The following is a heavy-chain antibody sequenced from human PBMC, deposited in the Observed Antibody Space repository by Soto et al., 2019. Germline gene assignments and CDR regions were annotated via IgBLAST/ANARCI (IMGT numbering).Heavy chain of an antibody. CDR1: GFTVSTYG. J-gene: IGHJ4*02. CDR2: ISRDGGTK. D-gene: IGHD2-8*02. V-gene: IGHV3-30*03. CDR3: TGEVASGY. Sequence: QVQLVESGGGVVQPGRSLRLSCAVSGFTVSTYGMHWVRQAPGKGLEWVAVISRDGGTKYYADSVKGRFTISRDNSRNTLVLEMSSLRGDDMAVYYCTGEVASGYWGQGTLVTVSS.